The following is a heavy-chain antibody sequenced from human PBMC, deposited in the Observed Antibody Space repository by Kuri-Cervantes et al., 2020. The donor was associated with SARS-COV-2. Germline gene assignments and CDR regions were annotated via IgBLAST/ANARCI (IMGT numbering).Heavy chain of an antibody. V-gene: IGHV3-30-3*02. D-gene: IGHD6-6*01. CDR2: ISYDGSNK. J-gene: IGHJ4*02. Sequence: GGSLRLSCAASGFTFSSYAMHWVRQAPGKGLEWVAVISYDGSNKYYADSVKGRFTISRDNSKNTLYLQMNSLRAEDTAVYYCAKDQRYSSSSGLGYLDSWGQGTLVVVSS. CDR3: AKDQRYSSSSGLGYLDS. CDR1: GFTFSSYA.